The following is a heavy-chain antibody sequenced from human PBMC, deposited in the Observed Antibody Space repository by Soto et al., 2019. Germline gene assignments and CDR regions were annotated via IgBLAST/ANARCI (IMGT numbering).Heavy chain of an antibody. CDR3: ARDRRDGDKYYFDY. J-gene: IGHJ4*02. Sequence: QVQLVQSGAEVKKPGSSVKVSCKASGGTFSSYAISWVRQAPGQGREWMGGIIPIFGTANYAQKFQGRVTMTADESTSTAYMELSSLRSEDTAVYYCARDRRDGDKYYFDYWGQGTLVTVSS. D-gene: IGHD4-17*01. V-gene: IGHV1-69*01. CDR2: IIPIFGTA. CDR1: GGTFSSYA.